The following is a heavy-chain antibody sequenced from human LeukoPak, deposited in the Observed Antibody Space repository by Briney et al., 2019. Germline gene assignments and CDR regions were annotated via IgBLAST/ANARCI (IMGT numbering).Heavy chain of an antibody. CDR1: GYTFTSYG. Sequence: ASVKVSCKTSGYTFTSYGFSWVRQAPGQGLEWMGWISSYNGNTNYAQKLQGRVTMTTDTSTSTAYMELRSLRSDDTAVYYCARKNQHLRNYFDYWGQGTLVTVSS. V-gene: IGHV1-18*01. J-gene: IGHJ4*02. CDR3: ARKNQHLRNYFDY. D-gene: IGHD2-21*01. CDR2: ISSYNGNT.